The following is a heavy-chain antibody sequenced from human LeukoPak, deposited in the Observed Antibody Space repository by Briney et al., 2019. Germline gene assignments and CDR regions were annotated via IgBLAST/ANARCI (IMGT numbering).Heavy chain of an antibody. CDR1: GFTFSSYW. D-gene: IGHD1-26*01. Sequence: PGGSLRLSCAASGFTFSSYWMSWVRQAPGKGLEWVANIKQDGSEKYYVDSVKGRFTISRDNAKNSLYLQMNSLRAEDTAVYYCARASWEPRYYYYYYMDVWGKGTTVTVSS. CDR2: IKQDGSEK. V-gene: IGHV3-7*01. CDR3: ARASWEPRYYYYYYMDV. J-gene: IGHJ6*03.